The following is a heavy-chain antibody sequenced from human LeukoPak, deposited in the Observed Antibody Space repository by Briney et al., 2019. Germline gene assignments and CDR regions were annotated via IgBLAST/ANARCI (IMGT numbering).Heavy chain of an antibody. D-gene: IGHD3-10*01. CDR1: GGSFSGYY. J-gene: IGHJ6*03. CDR3: ARDNTMVRGGYYYYYMDV. Sequence: SETLSLTCAVYGGSFSGYYWSWIRQPPGKGLEWIGYIYYSGSTNYNPSLKSRVTISIDTSKNQFSLKLSSVTAADTAVYYCARDNTMVRGGYYYYYMDVWGKGTTVTVSS. V-gene: IGHV4-59*01. CDR2: IYYSGST.